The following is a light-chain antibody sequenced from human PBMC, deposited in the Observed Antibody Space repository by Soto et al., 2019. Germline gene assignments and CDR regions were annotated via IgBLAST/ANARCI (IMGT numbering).Light chain of an antibody. CDR2: KAS. J-gene: IGKJ5*01. Sequence: DIQMTQSPSTLSASVGDRVTITCRASQSISSWLAWYQQKPGKAPKLLIYKASNLESGVPLRFSGSGSGTEFTLTISSLQPDDFATYYCQQYNSFPITFGQGTRLEIK. CDR1: QSISSW. CDR3: QQYNSFPIT. V-gene: IGKV1-5*03.